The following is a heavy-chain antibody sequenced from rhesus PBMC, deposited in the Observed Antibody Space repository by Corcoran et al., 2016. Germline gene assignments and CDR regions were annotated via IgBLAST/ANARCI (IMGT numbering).Heavy chain of an antibody. V-gene: IGHV3-116*02. CDR1: GLPFSDYY. Sequence: EVRLVESGGGLVQPGGSLRLACAASGLPFSDYYISWVRQAPGKGPGWVGLIRKKVNGGTTRYDASVKGRFTISRDDSKSVASLEMNSLKTEDTAVYYCSKKSPGAGFGVDSWGQGVVVTVS. CDR3: SKKSPGAGFGVDS. CDR2: IRKKVNGGTT. J-gene: IGHJ6*01.